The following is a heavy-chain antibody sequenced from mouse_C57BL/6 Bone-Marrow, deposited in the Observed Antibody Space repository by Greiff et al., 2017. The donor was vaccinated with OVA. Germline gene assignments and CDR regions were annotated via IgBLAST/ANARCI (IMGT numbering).Heavy chain of an antibody. CDR3: ARDSSGSWFAY. V-gene: IGHV3-1*01. CDR1: GYSITSGYD. D-gene: IGHD3-2*02. Sequence: EVQRVESGPGMVKPSQSLSLTCTVTGYSITSGYDWHWIRHFPGNKLEWMGYLSYSGSTNYNPSLKSRISITHDTSKNHFFLKLNSVTTEDTATYYCARDSSGSWFAYWGQGTLVTVSA. CDR2: LSYSGST. J-gene: IGHJ3*01.